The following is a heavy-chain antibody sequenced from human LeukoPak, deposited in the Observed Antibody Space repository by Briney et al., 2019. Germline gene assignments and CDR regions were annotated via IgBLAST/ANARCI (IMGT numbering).Heavy chain of an antibody. Sequence: GGSLRLSCAASAFTFSDYWMTWVRQAPGTGLERVANINKDGSETYYVDSVKGRFTISRDNAKKSLYLQMNSLRDDDTAVYYCARDPYSGSYGDSYYYYMDVWGKGTTVTISS. J-gene: IGHJ6*03. CDR1: AFTFSDYW. V-gene: IGHV3-7*01. CDR2: INKDGSET. D-gene: IGHD1-26*01. CDR3: ARDPYSGSYGDSYYYYMDV.